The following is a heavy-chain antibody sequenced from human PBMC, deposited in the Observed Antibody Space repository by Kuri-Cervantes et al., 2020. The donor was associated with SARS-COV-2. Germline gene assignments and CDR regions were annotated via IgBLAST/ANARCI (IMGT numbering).Heavy chain of an antibody. V-gene: IGHV1-69*05. D-gene: IGHD2-8*01. Sequence: PVKVSCKASGYTFTSYYMHWVRQAPGQGLEWMGGIIPIFGTTNYAQKFQGRVTITTDESTSTAYTELTSLRSDDTAMYYCARDCSGTDCNVIVYALSDWGQGTLVTVSS. CDR3: ARDCSGTDCNVIVYALSD. CDR2: IIPIFGTT. J-gene: IGHJ4*02. CDR1: GYTFTSYY.